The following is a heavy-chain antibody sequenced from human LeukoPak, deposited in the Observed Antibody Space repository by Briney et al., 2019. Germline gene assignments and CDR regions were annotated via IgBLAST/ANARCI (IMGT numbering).Heavy chain of an antibody. CDR3: ARDWDYYDSSGYSLDY. D-gene: IGHD3-22*01. J-gene: IGHJ4*02. CDR1: GFTFSSYS. CDR2: ISSSSSYI. V-gene: IGHV3-21*01. Sequence: PGGSLRLSCAASGFTFSSYSMNWVRQAPGKGLEWVSSISSSSSYIYYADSVKGRFTISRDNAKNSLYLQMNSLRAEDTAVYYCARDWDYYDSSGYSLDYWGQGTLVTVSS.